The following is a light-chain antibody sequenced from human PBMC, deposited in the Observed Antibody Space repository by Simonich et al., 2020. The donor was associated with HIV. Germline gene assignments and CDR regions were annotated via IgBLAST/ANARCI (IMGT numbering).Light chain of an antibody. V-gene: IGLV2-14*01. CDR3: FSYRSSSTLV. CDR2: DVI. J-gene: IGLJ2*01. Sequence: QSALTQPASVSGSPGQSITMSCTGTSSDVGGYDYVSWYQQHAGKAPKLMIYDVITRPSGVSDRFAGSKSGNTASLTISGLQAEDGADYYCFSYRSSSTLVFGGGTKLTVL. CDR1: SSDVGGYDY.